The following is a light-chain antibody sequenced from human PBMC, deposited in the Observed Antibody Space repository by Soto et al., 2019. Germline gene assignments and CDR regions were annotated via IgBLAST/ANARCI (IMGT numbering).Light chain of an antibody. CDR1: QSVSSSY. CDR3: QQYGSSPVVWT. CDR2: GAS. Sequence: EIVLTQSPVTLSLSPGERATLSCRASQSVSSSYLAWYQQKPGQAPRLLIYGASSRATGIPDRFSGSGSGTDFTLTISRLEPEDFAVYYCQQYGSSPVVWTSGQGTKVDIK. V-gene: IGKV3-20*01. J-gene: IGKJ1*01.